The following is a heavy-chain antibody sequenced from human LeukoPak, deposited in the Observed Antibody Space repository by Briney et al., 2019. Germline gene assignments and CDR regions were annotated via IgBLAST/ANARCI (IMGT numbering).Heavy chain of an antibody. CDR1: GFTFSSYS. CDR3: ATPLSSSWPGDV. D-gene: IGHD6-13*01. V-gene: IGHV3-21*01. Sequence: GGSLRLSCAASGFTFSSYSMNWVRQAPGKGLEWVSSISSSSSYIYYADSVKGRFTISRDNAKNSLYLQMNSLRAEDTAVYYCATPLSSSWPGDVRGKGTTVTVSS. J-gene: IGHJ6*04. CDR2: ISSSSSYI.